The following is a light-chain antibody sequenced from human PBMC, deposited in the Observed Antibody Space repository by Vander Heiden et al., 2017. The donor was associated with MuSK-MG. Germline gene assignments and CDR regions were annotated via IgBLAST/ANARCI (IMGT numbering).Light chain of an antibody. Sequence: QSVLTQPPSASGTPGQRVTISCSRSSSNIGSNPVNWYQHLPGTAPKLLNLWEDQRPSGVPGRFAGSKAGTSGAPAIRGLQSEDGAEYYWSTWDDKLDGWVFGGGTKLTVL. V-gene: IGLV1-44*01. CDR1: SSNIGSNP. CDR3: STWDDKLDGWV. J-gene: IGLJ2*01. CDR2: WED.